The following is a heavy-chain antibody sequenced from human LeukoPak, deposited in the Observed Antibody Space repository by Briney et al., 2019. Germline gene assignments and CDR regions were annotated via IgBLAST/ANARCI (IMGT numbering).Heavy chain of an antibody. CDR1: GFTFSSYG. CDR2: IWYDGSNK. J-gene: IGHJ4*02. Sequence: KAGGSLILSCAASGFTFSSYGMHWVRQAPGKGLEWISLIWYDGSNKYYADAVEGRFTISRDNSKNTLYLQMNSLTAEDTAVYYCAKDRIRGSSSSWGGGFDYWGQGSLVTFSS. V-gene: IGHV3-33*06. CDR3: AKDRIRGSSSSWGGGFDY. D-gene: IGHD6-6*01.